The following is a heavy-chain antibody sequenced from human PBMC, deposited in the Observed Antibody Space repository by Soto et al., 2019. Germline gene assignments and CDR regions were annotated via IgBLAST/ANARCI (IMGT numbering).Heavy chain of an antibody. CDR2: ISYDGSNK. V-gene: IGHV3-30-3*01. CDR3: ARVGGFYDILTGPFDH. Sequence: PGGSLRLSCAASGFTFTAYAMHWVRQAPGVGLEWLAVISYDGSNKYYADSVKGRFTISRDNSKSTLYLQMNSLRLEDTAIYYCARVGGFYDILTGPFDHWGQGALVTVSS. J-gene: IGHJ4*02. D-gene: IGHD3-9*01. CDR1: GFTFTAYA.